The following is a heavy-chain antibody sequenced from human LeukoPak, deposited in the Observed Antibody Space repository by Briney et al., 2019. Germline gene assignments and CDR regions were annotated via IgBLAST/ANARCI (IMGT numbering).Heavy chain of an antibody. CDR2: INPNSGGT. J-gene: IGHJ3*02. Sequence: ASVAVSFKASGYTFTVYYMHWVRQAPGQGLEWMGRINPNSGGTNYAQRFQGRVTMTRDTSISTAYMELSRLRSDDTAVYYCATYRIAAAGYDAFDIWGQGTMVTVSS. CDR1: GYTFTVYY. CDR3: ATYRIAAAGYDAFDI. V-gene: IGHV1-2*06. D-gene: IGHD6-13*01.